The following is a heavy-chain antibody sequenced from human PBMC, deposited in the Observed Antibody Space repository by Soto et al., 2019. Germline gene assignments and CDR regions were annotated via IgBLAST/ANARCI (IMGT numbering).Heavy chain of an antibody. D-gene: IGHD3-3*01. V-gene: IGHV3-74*01. CDR1: GFTLSDYW. CDR3: AKGHDFWSGYYYYYMDV. CDR2: ISVGGGDT. Sequence: GGSLRLSCAASGFTLSDYWMHWVRQVPGKGLLWVSRISVGGGDTTYADSVKGRFTISRDNSKNTLYLQMNSLRAEDTAVYYCAKGHDFWSGYYYYYMDVRGKGTTVTVSS. J-gene: IGHJ6*03.